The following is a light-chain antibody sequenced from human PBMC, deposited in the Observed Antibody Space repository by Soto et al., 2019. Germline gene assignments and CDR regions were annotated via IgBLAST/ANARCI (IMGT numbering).Light chain of an antibody. CDR1: DSNIESNY. V-gene: IGLV1-51*01. CDR3: GTWDSSLSAAQGV. J-gene: IGLJ2*01. CDR2: DNN. Sequence: QSVLTQPPSVSAAPGQKVTISCSGDDSNIESNYVSWYQQFPGSAPKPLIYDNNKRPSGIPDRFSGSKSGTSATLGITGLQPGDEADHYCGTWDSSLSAAQGVFGGGTKLTVL.